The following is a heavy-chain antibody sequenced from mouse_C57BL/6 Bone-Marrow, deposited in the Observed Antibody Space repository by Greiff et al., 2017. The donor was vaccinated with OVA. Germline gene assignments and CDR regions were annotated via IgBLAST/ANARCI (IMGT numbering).Heavy chain of an antibody. CDR2: IVPETGGT. D-gene: IGHD2-5*01. CDR1: GYTFTDYE. J-gene: IGHJ4*01. CDR3: TRGYSNYYAMDY. V-gene: IGHV1-15*01. Sequence: VQLQQSGAELVRPGASVTLSCKASGYTFTDYEMYWVKQTPVHGLEWIGAIVPETGGTAYNQKFKGKAIMTADKSSSTTYMEHRSLTSEDSAVYCCTRGYSNYYAMDYWGQGTTVTVSS.